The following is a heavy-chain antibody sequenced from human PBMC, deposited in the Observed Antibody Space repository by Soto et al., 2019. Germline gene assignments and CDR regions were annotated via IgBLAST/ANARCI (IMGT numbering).Heavy chain of an antibody. Sequence: QVQLVESGGGVVQPGRSLRLSCAASGFTFSSYGMHWVRQAPGKGLEWVAVIWYDGSNKYYADSVKGRFTISRDNSKNTLYLQMNSLRAEDTAVYYCARDKVGIAVAGTRRSYYYYYGMDVWGQGTTVTVSS. D-gene: IGHD6-19*01. CDR2: IWYDGSNK. V-gene: IGHV3-33*01. CDR1: GFTFSSYG. J-gene: IGHJ6*02. CDR3: ARDKVGIAVAGTRRSYYYYYGMDV.